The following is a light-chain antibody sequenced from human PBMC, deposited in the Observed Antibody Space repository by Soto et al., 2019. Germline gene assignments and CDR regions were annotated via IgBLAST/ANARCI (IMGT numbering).Light chain of an antibody. J-gene: IGKJ4*01. CDR2: DAA. CDR1: QSVSNY. V-gene: IGKV3-11*01. CDR3: QQRSNWPLLT. Sequence: EIVLTQSPATLSLSPGERATLSCRASQSVSNYLAWYQQKPGQAPRLLIYDAANRATGIPARVSGSGSGTDFTLTISSLAPEDCAVYYGQQRSNWPLLTFGGGTKVEIK.